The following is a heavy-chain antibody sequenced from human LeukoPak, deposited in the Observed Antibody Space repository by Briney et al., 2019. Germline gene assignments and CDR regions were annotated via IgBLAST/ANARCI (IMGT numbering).Heavy chain of an antibody. CDR2: IYPDDSDT. D-gene: IGHD5-12*01. CDR3: ACSGYDWTFDY. V-gene: IGHV5-51*01. J-gene: IGHJ4*02. CDR1: GYSFTSYW. Sequence: GESLKISCKGSGYSFTSYWIGWVRQMTGKGLEWMGIIYPDDSDTRYSPSSQGQVTISADKSISTAYLQWSSLKASDTAMYYCACSGYDWTFDYWGQGTLVTVSS.